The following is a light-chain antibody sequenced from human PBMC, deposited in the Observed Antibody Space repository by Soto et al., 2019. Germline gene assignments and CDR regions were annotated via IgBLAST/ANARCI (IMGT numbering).Light chain of an antibody. CDR2: GNN. J-gene: IGLJ2*01. CDR3: QSSDSSLSGSRVV. Sequence: QSVLTQPPSVSGAPGQRVTISRTGSSSNIGAGYDVHWYQQLPGTAPKLLIHGNNNRPSGVPDRFSGSKSGSSASLAITGLQAEDEADYYCQSSDSSLSGSRVVFGGGTKLTVL. V-gene: IGLV1-40*01. CDR1: SSNIGAGYD.